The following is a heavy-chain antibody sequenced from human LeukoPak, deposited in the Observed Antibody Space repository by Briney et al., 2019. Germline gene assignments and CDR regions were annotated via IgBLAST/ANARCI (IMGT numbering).Heavy chain of an antibody. J-gene: IGHJ5*02. D-gene: IGHD6-6*01. V-gene: IGHV1-69*13. CDR3: ARDLLAARPVGWFDP. Sequence: SVKVSCKASGGTFSSYAISWVRQAPGQGLERMGGIIPIFGTANYAQKFQGRVTITADESTSTAYMELSSLRSEDTAVYYCARDLLAARPVGWFDPWGQGTLVTVSS. CDR1: GGTFSSYA. CDR2: IIPIFGTA.